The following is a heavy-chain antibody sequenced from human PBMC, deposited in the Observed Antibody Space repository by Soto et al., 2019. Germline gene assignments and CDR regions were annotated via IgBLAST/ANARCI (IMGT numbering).Heavy chain of an antibody. CDR3: ASSSGWYAGTFDY. CDR2: IYYSGST. D-gene: IGHD6-19*01. V-gene: IGHV4-30-4*01. CDR1: GGSISSGYYY. Sequence: PSETLSLTCTVSGGSISSGYYYWSWIRQPPGKGLEWIGYIYYSGSTYYNPSLKSRVTISVDTSKNQFSLKLSSVTAADTAVYYCASSSGWYAGTFDYWGQGTLVTVSS. J-gene: IGHJ4*02.